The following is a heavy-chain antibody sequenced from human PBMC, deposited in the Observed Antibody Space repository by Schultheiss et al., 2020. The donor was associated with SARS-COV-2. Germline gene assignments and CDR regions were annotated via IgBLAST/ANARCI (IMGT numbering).Heavy chain of an antibody. CDR2: IVVGSGNT. CDR1: GFTFTSSA. J-gene: IGHJ6*02. Sequence: SVKVSCKASGFTFTSSAVQWVRQARGQRLEWIGWIVVGSGNTNYAQKFQERVTITRDMSTSTAYMELSSLRSEDTAVYYCAADPLTSSWYYYYYGMDVWGQGTTVTVSS. D-gene: IGHD6-13*01. V-gene: IGHV1-58*01. CDR3: AADPLTSSWYYYYYGMDV.